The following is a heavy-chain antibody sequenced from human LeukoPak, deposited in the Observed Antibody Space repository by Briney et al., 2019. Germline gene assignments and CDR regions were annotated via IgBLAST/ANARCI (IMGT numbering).Heavy chain of an antibody. CDR2: IKQDGSEK. CDR3: ARVLAARPYYMDV. V-gene: IGHV3-7*01. Sequence: GGSLRLSCTASGFTFSSYWMSWVRQAPGKGLEWVANIKQDGSEKYYVDSVKGRFTISRDNAKNSLYLQMNSLRAEDTAVYYCARVLAARPYYMDVWGKGTTVTVSS. J-gene: IGHJ6*03. D-gene: IGHD6-6*01. CDR1: GFTFSSYW.